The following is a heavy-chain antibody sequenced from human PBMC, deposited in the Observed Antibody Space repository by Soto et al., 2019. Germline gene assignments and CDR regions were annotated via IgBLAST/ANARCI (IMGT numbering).Heavy chain of an antibody. CDR1: GYTFAAYY. D-gene: IGHD4-17*01. CDR2: INPTSGGT. CDR3: ARDPDYGDYWGYFFDS. V-gene: IGHV1-2*02. J-gene: IGHJ4*02. Sequence: ASVKVSCKTSGYTFAAYYRHWRRQAPGQGLEWMGWINPTSGGTVYAQNFQDRVTMTRDTSISTAYMELRRLNSDDTAVYYCARDPDYGDYWGYFFDSWGQGTPVSVSS.